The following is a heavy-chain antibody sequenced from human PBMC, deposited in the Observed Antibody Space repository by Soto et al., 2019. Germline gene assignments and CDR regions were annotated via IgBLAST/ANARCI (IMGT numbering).Heavy chain of an antibody. Sequence: QVQLVESGGGVVQPGRSLRLSCAASGFSFSSYGMHWVRQAPGKGLEWVAVISYDGSNKYYADSVKGRLTISRDNSKNTLYPQMNSLRAEDTAVYYCAKERNTGRDYFDYWGQGTLVTVSS. J-gene: IGHJ4*02. V-gene: IGHV3-30*18. CDR1: GFSFSSYG. D-gene: IGHD3-10*01. CDR2: ISYDGSNK. CDR3: AKERNTGRDYFDY.